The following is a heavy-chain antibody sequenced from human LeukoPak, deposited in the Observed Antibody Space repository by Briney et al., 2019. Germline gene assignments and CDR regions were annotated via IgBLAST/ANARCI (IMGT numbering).Heavy chain of an antibody. D-gene: IGHD6-19*01. Sequence: GGTLRLSCEASGFTFGSHAMSWVRQAPGKGLEWVAFIRYDGTNKYYADSVKGRFTISRDNSKNTLYLKMNSLRGEDTAVYYCARRSSSGWYPDYYYYYMDVWGKGTTVTISS. CDR2: IRYDGTNK. CDR1: GFTFGSHA. V-gene: IGHV3-30*02. J-gene: IGHJ6*03. CDR3: ARRSSSGWYPDYYYYYMDV.